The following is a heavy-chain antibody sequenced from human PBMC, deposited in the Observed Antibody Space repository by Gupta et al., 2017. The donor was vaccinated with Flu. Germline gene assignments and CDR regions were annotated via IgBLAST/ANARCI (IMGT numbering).Heavy chain of an antibody. V-gene: IGHV3-74*01. Sequence: EVQLVESGGGLVQPGGSLRLSCAASGFTLSSYWMHWVRQAPGKGLVWVSRINSDESTITYADSVKGRFTISRDSAKNTLYLQMNSLRAEDTAVYYCARDRPYGLDVWGQGTTVTVSS. CDR2: INSDESTI. J-gene: IGHJ6*02. CDR1: GFTLSSYW. CDR3: ARDRPYGLDV.